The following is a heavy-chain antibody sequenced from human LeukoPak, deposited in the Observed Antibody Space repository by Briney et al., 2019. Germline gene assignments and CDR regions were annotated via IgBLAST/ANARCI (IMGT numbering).Heavy chain of an antibody. V-gene: IGHV1-18*01. CDR2: ISAYNGNT. CDR3: ARDRGSIAEAGTVY. CDR1: GYTFTSYG. Sequence: EASVKVSCKASGYTFTSYGISWVRQAPGQGLEWMGWISAYNGNTNYAQKLQGRVTMTTDTSTSTAYMELRSLRSDDTAAYYCARDRGSIAEAGTVYWGQGTLVTVSS. J-gene: IGHJ4*02. D-gene: IGHD6-19*01.